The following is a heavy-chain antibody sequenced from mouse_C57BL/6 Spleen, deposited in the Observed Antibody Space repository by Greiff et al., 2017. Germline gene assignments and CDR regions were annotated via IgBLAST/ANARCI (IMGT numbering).Heavy chain of an antibody. J-gene: IGHJ3*01. CDR3: ARVITTVVEGFAY. CDR2: ISNGGGST. D-gene: IGHD1-1*01. V-gene: IGHV5-12*01. CDR1: GFTFSDYY. Sequence: EVKLEESGGGLVQPGGSLKLSCAASGFTFSDYYMYWVRQTPEKRLEWVAYISNGGGSTYYPDTVKGRFTISRDNAKNTLYLQMSRLKSEDTAMYYCARVITTVVEGFAYWGQGTLVTVSA.